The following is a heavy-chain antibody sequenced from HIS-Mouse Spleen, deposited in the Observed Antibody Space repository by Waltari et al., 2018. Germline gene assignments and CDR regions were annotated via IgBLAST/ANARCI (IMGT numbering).Heavy chain of an antibody. Sequence: QVQLVESGGGVVQPGRSLRLSCAAAGFTFSSYGMHWVRLATGKGREWVAVIVYDGSNKYYADSVKGRFTISRDNSKNTLYLQMNSLRAEDTAVYYCARYSSSSGVDYWGQGTLVTVSS. CDR2: IVYDGSNK. CDR1: GFTFSSYG. V-gene: IGHV3-33*01. D-gene: IGHD6-6*01. J-gene: IGHJ4*02. CDR3: ARYSSSSGVDY.